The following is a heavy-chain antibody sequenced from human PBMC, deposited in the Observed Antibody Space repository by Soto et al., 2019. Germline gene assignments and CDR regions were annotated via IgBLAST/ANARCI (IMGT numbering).Heavy chain of an antibody. CDR1: GYTFNYYG. V-gene: IGHV1-18*04. CDR3: ARYWSRYFDRSGLMWCY. D-gene: IGHD3-9*01. Sequence: GASVKVSSKASGYTFNYYGISWVRQAPGQGLEWVGWISAHNGDTKYAQNLQGRLTLTTDTSTSTAYMELTSLTSDDTAVYYCARYWSRYFDRSGLMWCYWGQGT. CDR2: ISAHNGDT. J-gene: IGHJ4*02.